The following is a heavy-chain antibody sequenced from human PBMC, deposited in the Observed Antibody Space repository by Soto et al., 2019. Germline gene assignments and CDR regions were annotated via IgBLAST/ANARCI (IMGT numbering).Heavy chain of an antibody. CDR2: IKQDGSEK. CDR1: GFTFSSYW. V-gene: IGHV3-7*01. Sequence: GGSLRLSCAASGFTFSSYWMSWVRQAPGKGLEWVANIKQDGSEKYYVDSVKGRFTISRDNAKNSLYLQMNGLRAEDTAVYYCARDPNIVATMGSIYYYYGMDVWGQGTTVTVSS. D-gene: IGHD5-12*01. CDR3: ARDPNIVATMGSIYYYYGMDV. J-gene: IGHJ6*02.